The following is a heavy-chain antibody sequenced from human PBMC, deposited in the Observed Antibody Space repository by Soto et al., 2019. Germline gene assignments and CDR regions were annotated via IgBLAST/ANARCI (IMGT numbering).Heavy chain of an antibody. CDR1: GFTFWTYA. Sequence: GGSLRLSCAASGFTFWTYAMSWVRQAPGKGLEWVSVISGTGGGTSYADSVKGRFTISRDNSKNTLYLQMNSLGIEDTAVYYCARHTPPGYYYDSSGYYGYFQHWGQGTPVTVSS. J-gene: IGHJ1*01. CDR3: ARHTPPGYYYDSSGYYGYFQH. CDR2: ISGTGGGT. D-gene: IGHD3-22*01. V-gene: IGHV3-23*01.